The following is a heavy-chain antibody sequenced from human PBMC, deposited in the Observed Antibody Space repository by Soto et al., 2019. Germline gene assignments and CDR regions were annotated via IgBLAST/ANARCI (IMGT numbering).Heavy chain of an antibody. Sequence: QVQLQESGPGLVKPSQTLSLTCTVSGGSISSGDYYWSWIRQHPGKGLEWIGYIYYSGSTYYNPSLKSRVTISVDTSKNQFSLKLSSVTAADTAVYYCVRWWSGSRQGFDPWGQGTLVNVSS. D-gene: IGHD3-3*01. CDR1: GGSISSGDYY. CDR3: VRWWSGSRQGFDP. V-gene: IGHV4-31*03. J-gene: IGHJ5*02. CDR2: IYYSGST.